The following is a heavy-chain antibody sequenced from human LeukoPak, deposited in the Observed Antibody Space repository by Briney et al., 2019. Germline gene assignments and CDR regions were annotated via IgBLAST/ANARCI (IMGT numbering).Heavy chain of an antibody. J-gene: IGHJ4*02. CDR3: ARGMGATDY. CDR1: GVSIRSYY. CDR2: ISNSGTT. V-gene: IGHV4-59*12. Sequence: SETLSLTCTVSGVSIRSYYWSWIRQSPGKGLEWIGHISNSGTTNYNPSLKSRVTISVDTSKNQFSLKLSSVTAADTAVYYCARGMGATDYWGQGTLVTVSS. D-gene: IGHD1-26*01.